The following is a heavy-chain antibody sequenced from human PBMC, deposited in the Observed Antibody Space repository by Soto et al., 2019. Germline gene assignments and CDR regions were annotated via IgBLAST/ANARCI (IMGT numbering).Heavy chain of an antibody. CDR3: VRQGIGTQHGLVDV. D-gene: IGHD3-10*01. CDR1: VGPDSSHN. Sequence: QVQLQQSGPRLVKPSETLSLTCTVSVGPDSSHNWAWIRQPPGRGLEWIGYVYSTGGTGYNPSLKCRVTISADRSTNHISLTLSSVTAADTALYYCVRQGIGTQHGLVDVWGQGTSVTVSS. V-gene: IGHV4-59*08. CDR2: VYSTGGT. J-gene: IGHJ6*02.